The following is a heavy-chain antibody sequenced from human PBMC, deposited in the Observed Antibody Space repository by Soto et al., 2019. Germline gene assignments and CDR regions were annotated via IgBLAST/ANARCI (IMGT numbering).Heavy chain of an antibody. D-gene: IGHD1-26*01. Sequence: SVTVACKASGYTFFTYDISWGRQAPGQGLEWMSWISTYSGDTKYAQTFQGRVTMTTDTSTTTAYLELSSLRSDDTAVYYCARHHGPTTSENWFDPWGQGTLVTVSS. CDR1: GYTFFTYD. CDR3: ARHHGPTTSENWFDP. CDR2: ISTYSGDT. V-gene: IGHV1-18*01. J-gene: IGHJ5*02.